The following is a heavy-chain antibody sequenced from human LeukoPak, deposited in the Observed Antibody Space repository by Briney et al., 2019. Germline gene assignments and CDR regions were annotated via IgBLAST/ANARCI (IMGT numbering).Heavy chain of an antibody. CDR1: GGSFSGYY. Sequence: SETLSLTCAVYGGSFSGYYWSWIRQPPGKGLEWIGEINHSGSTNYNPSLKSRVTVSIDTSKNQFSLKLSSVTAADTAVYYCARIFPDVRGKGTTVTVSS. CDR2: INHSGST. CDR3: ARIFPDV. D-gene: IGHD3-3*01. V-gene: IGHV4-34*01. J-gene: IGHJ6*04.